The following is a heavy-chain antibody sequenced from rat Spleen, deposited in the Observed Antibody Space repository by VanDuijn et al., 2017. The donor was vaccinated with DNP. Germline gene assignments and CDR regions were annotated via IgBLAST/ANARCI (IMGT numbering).Heavy chain of an antibody. Sequence: EVQLVESGGGLVQPGRSLKLSCAASGFTFSNSGMAWVRQAPKKGLEWVATISTSGGSTYYRDSVKGRFTISRDNAKSTLYLQMDSLRSEDTATYYCTTGDYWGQGTLVTVSS. J-gene: IGHJ3*01. CDR3: TTGDY. CDR1: GFTFSNSG. V-gene: IGHV5-27*01. CDR2: ISTSGGST.